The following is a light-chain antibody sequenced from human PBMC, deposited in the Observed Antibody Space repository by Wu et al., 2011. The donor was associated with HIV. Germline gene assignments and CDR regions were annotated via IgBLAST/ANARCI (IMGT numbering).Light chain of an antibody. Sequence: EIVLRQSPGTLSLSPGERAILSCRASQRVSNTNLAWYQQKPGQAPRLVIYDTSTRATGIPERFSGSGAGTDFNLIISRLEPEDFAVYYCQQYGSSPRSFGQGDQAGY. CDR3: QQYGSSPRS. V-gene: IGKV3-20*01. CDR2: DTS. CDR1: QRVSNTN. J-gene: IGKJ2*03.